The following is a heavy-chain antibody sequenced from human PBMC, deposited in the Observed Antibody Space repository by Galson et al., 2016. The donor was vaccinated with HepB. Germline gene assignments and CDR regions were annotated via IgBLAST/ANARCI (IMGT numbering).Heavy chain of an antibody. CDR3: AKDGQWSRIALAGTGGMDV. D-gene: IGHD6-19*01. Sequence: SLRLSCAVSGFSLSSYGMHWVRQAPGKGLEWVAVIWYDGVNKEYADSVKGRFTLSRDTSKNMEYLQMDSLRVEDTAVYYCAKDGQWSRIALAGTGGMDVWGQGTAVTVS. J-gene: IGHJ6*02. CDR2: IWYDGVNK. V-gene: IGHV3-33*06. CDR1: GFSLSSYG.